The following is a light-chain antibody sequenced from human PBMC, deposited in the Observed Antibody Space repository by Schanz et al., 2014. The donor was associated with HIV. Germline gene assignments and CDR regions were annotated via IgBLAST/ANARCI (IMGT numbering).Light chain of an antibody. V-gene: IGLV2-8*01. CDR1: NSDVGGHNY. CDR3: QSYDSSLSGLYV. CDR2: EVT. Sequence: QSALTQPPSASGSPGQSVTISCTGTNSDVGGHNYVSWFQQHPGKAPRLIIYEVTKRPSGVPDRFSGSKSGTSASLAITGLQAEDEADYYCQSYDSSLSGLYVFGTGTKLTVL. J-gene: IGLJ1*01.